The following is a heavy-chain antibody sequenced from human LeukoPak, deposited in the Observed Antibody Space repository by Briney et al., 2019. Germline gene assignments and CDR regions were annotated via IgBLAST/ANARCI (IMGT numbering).Heavy chain of an antibody. V-gene: IGHV3-23*01. J-gene: IGHJ5*02. CDR3: PKMYYDILTGSNNWFDP. Sequence: GESLRLSCAASGFTFSSYAMSWVRQTPGKGLEWVSAISGSGGSTYYADSVKGRFTISRDNSKNTLYLQMNSLRAEDTAVYYCPKMYYDILTGSNNWFDPWGQGTLVTVSS. CDR2: ISGSGGST. D-gene: IGHD3-9*01. CDR1: GFTFSSYA.